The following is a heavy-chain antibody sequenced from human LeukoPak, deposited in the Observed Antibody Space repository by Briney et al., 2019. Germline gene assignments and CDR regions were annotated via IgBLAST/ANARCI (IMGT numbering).Heavy chain of an antibody. CDR3: ARESVLLWFGEVNYYGMDV. V-gene: IGHV4-61*01. Sequence: PSETLSLTCTVSGGSVSSGSYYWSWIRQPPGKGLEWIGYIYYSGSTNYNPSLKSRVTMSVDTSKNQFSLKLSSVTAADTAVYYCARESVLLWFGEVNYYGMDVWGQGTTVTVSS. CDR1: GGSVSSGSYY. CDR2: IYYSGST. J-gene: IGHJ6*02. D-gene: IGHD3-10*01.